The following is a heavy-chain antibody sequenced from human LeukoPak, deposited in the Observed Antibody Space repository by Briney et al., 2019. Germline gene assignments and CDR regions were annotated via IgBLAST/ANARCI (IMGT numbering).Heavy chain of an antibody. CDR1: RSSFSGYW. CDR2: IYPDDSDA. Sequence: GESLKISCKGSRSSFSGYWIAWVRQMPGRGLDWMGIIYPDDSDARYSPSFQGQVTISADKSISTVYLQWSSLKASDTAIYYCARQRATAAFHFYSLDVWGQGTTVTVSS. CDR3: ARQRATAAFHFYSLDV. D-gene: IGHD2-21*02. J-gene: IGHJ6*02. V-gene: IGHV5-51*01.